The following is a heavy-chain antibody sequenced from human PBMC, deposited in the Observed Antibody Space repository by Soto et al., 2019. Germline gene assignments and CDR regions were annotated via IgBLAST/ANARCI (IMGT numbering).Heavy chain of an antibody. V-gene: IGHV1-8*01. J-gene: IGHJ6*03. Sequence: GASVKVSCKASGYTFTSYDINWVRQATGQGLEWMGWMNPNSGNTGYAQKFQGRVTMTRNTSISTAYMELSSLRSEDTAVYYCARKRNYEDYYYMDVWGKGTTVTVSS. CDR1: GYTFTSYD. CDR2: MNPNSGNT. CDR3: ARKRNYEDYYYMDV. D-gene: IGHD4-4*01.